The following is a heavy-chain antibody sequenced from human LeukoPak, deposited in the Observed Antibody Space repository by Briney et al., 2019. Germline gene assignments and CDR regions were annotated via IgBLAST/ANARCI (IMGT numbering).Heavy chain of an antibody. Sequence: PGGSLRLSCAASGFTFSNYAMSWVRQAPGRGLEWVSTSSESGSATRYADSVKGRFTISRDNSMSTLYLQMNSLRAEDTAVYYCAKEEEMATIGGAFDIWGQGTMVTVSS. V-gene: IGHV3-23*01. CDR3: AKEEEMATIGGAFDI. D-gene: IGHD5-24*01. CDR2: SSESGSAT. CDR1: GFTFSNYA. J-gene: IGHJ3*02.